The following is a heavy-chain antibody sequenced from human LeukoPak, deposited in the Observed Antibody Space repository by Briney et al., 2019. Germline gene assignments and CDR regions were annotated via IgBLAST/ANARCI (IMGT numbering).Heavy chain of an antibody. CDR1: GFTVSNNY. Sequence: GGSLRLSCAASGFTVSNNYMSWVRQAPGKGLEWLSVIYNDGTTYYVDSVKGRFTISRDNSKNTLYLQMNSLRVEDTAVYYCARGRNSFGIASSSWSHDVFDIRGQGTMVTVSS. D-gene: IGHD6-13*01. J-gene: IGHJ3*02. CDR3: ARGRNSFGIASSSWSHDVFDI. CDR2: IYNDGTT. V-gene: IGHV3-53*01.